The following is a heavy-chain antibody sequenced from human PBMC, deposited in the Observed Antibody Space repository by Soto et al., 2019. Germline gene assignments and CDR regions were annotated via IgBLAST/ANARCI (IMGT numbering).Heavy chain of an antibody. CDR2: TYYRSKWLS. V-gene: IGHV6-1*01. D-gene: IGHD6-19*01. Sequence: PSQNLSLTCAISGDSVSSNSAAWDWIKQSPSRGLEWLGRTYYRSKWLSEYAASVRSRIAINPDTSKNQFSLQLNSVTPEDTAVYYCARDLSAALDVWGKGTTVTVSS. CDR1: GDSVSSNSAA. J-gene: IGHJ6*04. CDR3: ARDLSAALDV.